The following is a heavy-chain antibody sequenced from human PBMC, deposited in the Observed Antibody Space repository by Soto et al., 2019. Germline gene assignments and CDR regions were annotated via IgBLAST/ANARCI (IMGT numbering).Heavy chain of an antibody. CDR1: GFTFSSYW. D-gene: IGHD1-26*01. J-gene: IGHJ4*02. V-gene: IGHV3-74*01. CDR2: INSDGSST. CDR3: AGRSGNYLNC. Sequence: GGSLRLSCAASGFTFSSYWMHWVRQAPGKGLVWVSRINSDGSSTTYADSVQGRFTISRDNAKYTLYLQMNSLRAGDTAVYYCAGRSGNYLNCWGQGTLVTVSS.